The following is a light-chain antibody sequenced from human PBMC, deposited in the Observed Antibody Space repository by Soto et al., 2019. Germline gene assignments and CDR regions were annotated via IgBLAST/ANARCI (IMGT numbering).Light chain of an antibody. CDR3: SSYAGSNNVI. J-gene: IGLJ2*01. CDR1: SSDVGGYNY. CDR2: EVS. V-gene: IGLV2-8*01. Sequence: QSALTQPPSASGSPGQSVTISCTGTSSDVGGYNYVSWYQQHPGKAPKLMIYEVSKRPSGVPDRFSASKSGNTASLTVSGLQAEDEAAFYCSSYAGSNNVIFGGGTKLTVL.